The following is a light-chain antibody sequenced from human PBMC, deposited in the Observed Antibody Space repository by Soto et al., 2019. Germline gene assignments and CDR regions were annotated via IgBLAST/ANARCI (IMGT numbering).Light chain of an antibody. J-gene: IGKJ4*01. V-gene: IGKV3-20*01. CDR1: QSVSIATY. Sequence: EIVLTQSPGTLSLSPGERATLSCRASQSVSIATYLAWYQQKPGQAPRLLIYGASSRAAGIPDRFSGSGSGTDFTLTISRLEPEDFAVYYCQQYGDSPLTFGGGTKVE. CDR3: QQYGDSPLT. CDR2: GAS.